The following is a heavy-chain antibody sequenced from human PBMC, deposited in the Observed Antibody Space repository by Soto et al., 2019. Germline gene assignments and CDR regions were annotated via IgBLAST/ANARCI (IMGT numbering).Heavy chain of an antibody. CDR1: GYTFTGYY. V-gene: IGHV1-2*04. Sequence: QVQLVQSGAEVKKPGASVKVSCKASGYTFTGYYMHWVRQAPGQGLEWMGWINPNSGGTNYAQKCQGWVTRTRDTSISTAYMELSRLRSDDTAVYYCARGVDGSGSYVDYWGQGTLVTVSS. CDR3: ARGVDGSGSYVDY. CDR2: INPNSGGT. D-gene: IGHD3-10*01. J-gene: IGHJ4*02.